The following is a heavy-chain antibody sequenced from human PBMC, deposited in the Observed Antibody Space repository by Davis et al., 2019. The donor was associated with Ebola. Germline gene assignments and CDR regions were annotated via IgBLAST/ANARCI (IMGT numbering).Heavy chain of an antibody. J-gene: IGHJ3*02. CDR3: ARGPYCSGTSCYNHDAFDI. Sequence: GESLKISCAASGFTFSSYAMHWVRQAPGKGLEWVAVISYDGSNKYYADSVKGRFTISRDNSKNTLYLQMNSLRAEDTAVYYCARGPYCSGTSCYNHDAFDIWGQGTMVTVSS. V-gene: IGHV3-30-3*01. D-gene: IGHD2-2*02. CDR2: ISYDGSNK. CDR1: GFTFSSYA.